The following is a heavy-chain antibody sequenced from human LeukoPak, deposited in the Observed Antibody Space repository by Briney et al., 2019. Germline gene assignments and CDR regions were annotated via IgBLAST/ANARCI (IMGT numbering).Heavy chain of an antibody. J-gene: IGHJ5*02. CDR3: ARRGLVVVPAAIHTKGWFDP. V-gene: IGHV4-61*02. CDR2: IYTSGST. D-gene: IGHD2-2*01. CDR1: GGSISSGSYY. Sequence: PSQTLSLTCTVSGGSISSGSYYWSWIRQPAGKGLEWIGRIYTSGSTNYNPSLKSRVTISVDTSKNQFSLKLSSVTAADTAVYYCARRGLVVVPAAIHTKGWFDPWGQGTLVTVSS.